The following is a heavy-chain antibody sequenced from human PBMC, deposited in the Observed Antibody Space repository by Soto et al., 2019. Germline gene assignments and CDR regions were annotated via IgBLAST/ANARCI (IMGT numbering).Heavy chain of an antibody. Sequence: GGSLRLSCAASGFTFSSYAMSWVRQAPGKGLEWVSAISGSGGSTYYADSVKGRFTISRDNSKNTLYLQMNSLRAEDTAVYYCAKASMVRGVIITSGGVWFDPWGQGTLVTVSS. J-gene: IGHJ5*02. V-gene: IGHV3-23*01. CDR3: AKASMVRGVIITSGGVWFDP. D-gene: IGHD3-10*01. CDR2: ISGSGGST. CDR1: GFTFSSYA.